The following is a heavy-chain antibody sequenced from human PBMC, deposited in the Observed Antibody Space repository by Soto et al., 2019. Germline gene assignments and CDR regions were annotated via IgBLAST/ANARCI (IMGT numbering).Heavy chain of an antibody. V-gene: IGHV3-30*18. J-gene: IGHJ4*02. D-gene: IGHD5-18*01. CDR3: AKGGKGGFSDGAHLDY. CDR2: VSVDGREK. CDR1: GFRLTYYG. Sequence: QVQLVESGGGVVQPGRSLRLSCAASGFRLTYYGIHWVRQAQGKGLEWVAIVSVDGREKYIADSLKGRFTSSRDNADNTVYLQMNSLRDEDTAVYYWAKGGKGGFSDGAHLDYWGQGTLVTVSS.